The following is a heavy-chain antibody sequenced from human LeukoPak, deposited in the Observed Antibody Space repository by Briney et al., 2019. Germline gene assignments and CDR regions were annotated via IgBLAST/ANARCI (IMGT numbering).Heavy chain of an antibody. Sequence: GGSLRLSCAASGFTFSSYTMSWVRQAPGKGLEWVSTITTSDGNTYYADSVKGRFTVSRDNSKNTLFLQMNSLRAEDTAVYYCAKDGGLWVSAHWGDSWGRGTRVTVSS. CDR1: GFTFSSYT. V-gene: IGHV3-23*01. CDR3: AKDGGLWVSAHWGDS. J-gene: IGHJ4*02. CDR2: ITTSDGNT. D-gene: IGHD7-27*01.